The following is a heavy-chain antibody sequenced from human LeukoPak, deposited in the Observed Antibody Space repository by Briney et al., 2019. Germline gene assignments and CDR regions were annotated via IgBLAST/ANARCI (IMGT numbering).Heavy chain of an antibody. D-gene: IGHD3-10*01. CDR2: ISAYNGNT. J-gene: IGHJ5*02. V-gene: IGHV1-18*01. CDR1: GYTFTSYG. Sequence: ASVKVSCKASGYTFTSYGISWVRQAPGQGLEWMGWISAYNGNTNYAQKLQGRGTMTTDTSTSTAYMELRSLRSDDTAVYYCAREKYFGSGSYEFDPWGQGTLVTVSS. CDR3: AREKYFGSGSYEFDP.